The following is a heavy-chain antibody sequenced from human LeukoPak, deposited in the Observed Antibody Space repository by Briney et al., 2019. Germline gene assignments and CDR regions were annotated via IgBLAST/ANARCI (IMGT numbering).Heavy chain of an antibody. J-gene: IGHJ4*02. CDR1: GGSISSYY. CDR3: ARRGGGRVGSGSYWYFDY. D-gene: IGHD3-10*01. CDR2: IYYSGST. V-gene: IGHV4-59*08. Sequence: PSETLSLTCTVSGGSISSYYWSWIRQPPGKGREWIGYIYYSGSTNYNPSLKSRVTISVDTSKNQFSLKLSSVTAADTAVYYCARRGGGRVGSGSYWYFDYWGQGTLVTVSS.